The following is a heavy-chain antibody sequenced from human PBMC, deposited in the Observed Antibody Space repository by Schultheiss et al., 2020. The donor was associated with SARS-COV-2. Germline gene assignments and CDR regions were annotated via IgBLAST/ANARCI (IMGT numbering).Heavy chain of an antibody. CDR2: ISSSSSYI. CDR1: GFTFSSYA. J-gene: IGHJ4*02. Sequence: GGSLRLSCAASGFTFSSYAMSWVRQAPGKGLEWVSSISSSSSYIYYADSVKGRFTISRDNSKNTLYLQMNSLRAEDTAVYYCARLGDGYNYLPDYWGQGTLVTVSS. D-gene: IGHD5-24*01. V-gene: IGHV3-23*01. CDR3: ARLGDGYNYLPDY.